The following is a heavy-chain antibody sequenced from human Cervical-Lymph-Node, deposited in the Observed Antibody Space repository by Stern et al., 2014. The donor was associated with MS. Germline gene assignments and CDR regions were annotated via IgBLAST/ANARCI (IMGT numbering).Heavy chain of an antibody. CDR3: ARDSDDSGYTY. V-gene: IGHV3-53*04. CDR1: GFIVSSNY. J-gene: IGHJ4*02. CDR2: IYRDGST. Sequence: EVQLVESGGGVVQPGGSLRLSCAASGFIVSSNYMTWVRQAPGQGLEWVSVIYRDGSTYYTDSVKGRFTISRHNSKNTVYLQMNSLRAEDTAVYFCARDSDDSGYTYWGQGTLVTVSS. D-gene: IGHD3-22*01.